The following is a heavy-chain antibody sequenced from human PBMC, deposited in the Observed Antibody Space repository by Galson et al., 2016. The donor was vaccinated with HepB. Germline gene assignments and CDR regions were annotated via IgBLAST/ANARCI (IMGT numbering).Heavy chain of an antibody. CDR1: GYSFTSYW. CDR3: ARRNSDAFDI. Sequence: QSGAEVKKPGESLKISCEGSGYSFTSYWIGWVRQMPGKGLEWMGTIYPGDSDTRYSPSSQGQVTISADKSISAAYLQWNSLKASDTPIYYCARRNSDAFDIWGQGTMVTVSS. V-gene: IGHV5-51*01. D-gene: IGHD2-21*01. CDR2: IYPGDSDT. J-gene: IGHJ3*02.